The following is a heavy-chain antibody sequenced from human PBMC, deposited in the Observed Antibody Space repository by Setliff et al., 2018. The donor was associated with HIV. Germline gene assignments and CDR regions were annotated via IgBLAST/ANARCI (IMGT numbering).Heavy chain of an antibody. V-gene: IGHV4-38-2*02. CDR2: LFHSGNT. D-gene: IGHD2-21*01. CDR3: ARSYCGGGLCFRGLDL. Sequence: SETLSLTCIVSGYSISSGYHWAWIRQPPGKGLEWIGSLFHSGNTYYTPSVKSRVIISVETSKNQFSLKLTSVTAADTAVYYCARSYCGGGLCFRGLDLWGQGTTVTVSS. J-gene: IGHJ6*02. CDR1: GYSISSGYH.